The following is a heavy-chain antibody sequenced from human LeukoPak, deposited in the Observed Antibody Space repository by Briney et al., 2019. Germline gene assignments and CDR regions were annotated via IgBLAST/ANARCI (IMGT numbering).Heavy chain of an antibody. CDR3: ARLVGATTADY. D-gene: IGHD1-26*01. CDR2: IYYSGST. J-gene: IGHJ4*02. V-gene: IGHV4-39*07. Sequence: SETLSLTCTVSGGSISSSSYYWGWIRQPPGKGLEWIGSIYYSGSTYYNPSLKSRVTISVDTSKNQFSLKLSSVTAADTAVYYCARLVGATTADYWGQGALVTVS. CDR1: GGSISSSSYY.